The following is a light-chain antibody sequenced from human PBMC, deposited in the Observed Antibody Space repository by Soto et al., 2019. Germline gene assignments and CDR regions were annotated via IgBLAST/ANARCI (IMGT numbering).Light chain of an antibody. Sequence: SPATLSLSPGERATLSCRASLNVNSYLAWYQQKPGQAPRLLIYDASNRAAGIPARFSGSGSGTDFTLTISSLEPEDFAIYYCQQRQYWPPITFGQATRLEIK. V-gene: IGKV3-11*01. CDR3: QQRQYWPPIT. CDR1: LNVNSY. CDR2: DAS. J-gene: IGKJ5*01.